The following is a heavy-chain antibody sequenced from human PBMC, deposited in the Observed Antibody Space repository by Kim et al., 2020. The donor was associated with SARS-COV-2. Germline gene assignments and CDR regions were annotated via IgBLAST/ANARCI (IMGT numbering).Heavy chain of an antibody. Sequence: ASVKVSCKASGYTFTSYAMNWVRQAPGQWLEWMGWINTNTGNPTYAQGFTGRFVFSLDTSVSTAYLQISSLKAEDTAVYYCARPSNRELWFGELFPSNWFDPWGQGTLVTVSS. CDR3: ARPSNRELWFGELFPSNWFDP. CDR1: GYTFTSYA. V-gene: IGHV7-4-1*02. J-gene: IGHJ5*02. CDR2: INTNTGNP. D-gene: IGHD3-10*01.